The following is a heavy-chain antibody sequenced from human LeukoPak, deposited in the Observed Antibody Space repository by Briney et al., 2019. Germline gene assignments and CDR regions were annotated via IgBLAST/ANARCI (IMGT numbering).Heavy chain of an antibody. J-gene: IGHJ5*02. Sequence: GGSLRLSCAASGFNFADYAMHWVRQAPGKGLEWVSGISWNSSSRGYADSVKGRFTISRDNAKNSLYLRIDSLRAEDTALYYCAKGGIQLWFNWFDPWGQGTLVTVSS. V-gene: IGHV3-9*01. CDR1: GFNFADYA. CDR2: ISWNSSSR. D-gene: IGHD5-18*01. CDR3: AKGGIQLWFNWFDP.